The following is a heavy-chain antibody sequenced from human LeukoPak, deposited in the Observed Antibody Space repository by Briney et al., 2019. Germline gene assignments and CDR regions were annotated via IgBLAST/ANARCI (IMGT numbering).Heavy chain of an antibody. D-gene: IGHD5-18*01. CDR3: ATDGYSYAPGDY. Sequence: GGSLRLSCAGSGFTFSNAWMIWVRQAPGKGLEWVGRIKSKSDVGRTDYAAPVKGRFTISRDDSKTTLYLQMNSLKTEDSGVYYCATDGYSYAPGDYWGQGTLVTVSS. CDR2: IKSKSDVGRT. J-gene: IGHJ4*02. V-gene: IGHV3-15*01. CDR1: GFTFSNAW.